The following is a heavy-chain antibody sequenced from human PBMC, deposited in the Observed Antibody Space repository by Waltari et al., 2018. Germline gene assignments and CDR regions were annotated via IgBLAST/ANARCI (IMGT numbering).Heavy chain of an antibody. V-gene: IGHV4-39*01. J-gene: IGHJ5*02. CDR2: ISYSGST. CDR3: ARLSYHIVTGYGWFDP. D-gene: IGHD3-9*01. CDR1: GGSIRSESYY. Sequence: QLQLQESGPGLVKPSETLSLTCTVSGGSIRSESYYWGWIRQPPGKGLECSGIISYSGSTYYNPSLKSRVTISVDTSKNQFSLKLSSVTAADTAVYYCARLSYHIVTGYGWFDPWAWEPWSPSP.